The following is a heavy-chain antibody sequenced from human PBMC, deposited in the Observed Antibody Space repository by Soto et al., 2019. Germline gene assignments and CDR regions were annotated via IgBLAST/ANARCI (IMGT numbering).Heavy chain of an antibody. CDR2: FSLSGTT. Sequence: KPSETLSLTCTVSGASITGSSYWSWIRQPAGKGLEWIGRFSLSGTTSYNPSLRSRVTMSADVSKNQFSLRLTSVTAADTALYYCARGITPPGAPAWYYFDSWGQGTLVTVSS. J-gene: IGHJ4*02. V-gene: IGHV4-4*07. CDR3: ARGITPPGAPAWYYFDS. D-gene: IGHD2-8*02. CDR1: GASITGSSY.